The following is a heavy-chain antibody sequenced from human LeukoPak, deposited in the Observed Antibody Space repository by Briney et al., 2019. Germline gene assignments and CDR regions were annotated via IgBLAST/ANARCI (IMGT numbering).Heavy chain of an antibody. J-gene: IGHJ4*02. V-gene: IGHV1-18*01. CDR1: GYTFTSYG. Sequence: GASVKVSCKASGYTFTSYGISWVRPAPGQGLEWMGWISAYNGNTNYAQKLQGRVTMTTDTSTSTAYMELRSLRSDDTAVYYCARDLRGDYYGSGSYYNGAIDFWGQGTLVTVSS. CDR2: ISAYNGNT. D-gene: IGHD3-10*01. CDR3: ARDLRGDYYGSGSYYNGAIDF.